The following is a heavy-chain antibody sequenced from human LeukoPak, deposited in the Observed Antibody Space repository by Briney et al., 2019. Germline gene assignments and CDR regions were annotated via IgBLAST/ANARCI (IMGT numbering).Heavy chain of an antibody. Sequence: SETLSLTCSVSGDSITGYHWGWIRQPPGEGLEWIGNIYYTGNTYYNSSLKSRVTISLDTSKNQFSLKVISMTAADTAAYYCTKSGGYGLIRICGRGTMVTVSS. V-gene: IGHV4-39*07. CDR1: GDSITGYH. J-gene: IGHJ3*02. CDR2: IYYTGNT. D-gene: IGHD3-22*01. CDR3: TKSGGYGLIRI.